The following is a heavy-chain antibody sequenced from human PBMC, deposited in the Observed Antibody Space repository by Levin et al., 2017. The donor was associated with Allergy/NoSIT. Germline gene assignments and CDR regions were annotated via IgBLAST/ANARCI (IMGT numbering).Heavy chain of an antibody. CDR2: ISYDGSNK. CDR1: GFTFSSYA. CDR3: ARGSRSLRRDGYNSLRAPFDA. V-gene: IGHV3-30-3*01. Sequence: GGSLRLSCAASGFTFSSYAMHWVRQAPGKGLEWVAVISYDGSNKYYADSVKGRFTISRDNSKNTLYLQMNSLRAEDTAVYYCARGSRSLRRDGYNSLRAPFDAWGQGTLSPSPQ. J-gene: IGHJ4*02. D-gene: IGHD5-24*01.